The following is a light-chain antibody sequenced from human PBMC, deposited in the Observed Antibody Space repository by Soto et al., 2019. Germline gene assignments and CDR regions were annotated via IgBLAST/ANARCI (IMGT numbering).Light chain of an antibody. Sequence: VLTQPPSASSTPGQTVTISCSGSTSNIGTFYVYWYQHLPGTAPKLLIYLGDQRASGVSDRFSGSKSGTSASLAINGLRSDDEADYYCAAWDDNLNAYVFGSGTKLTV. CDR2: LGD. CDR1: TSNIGTFY. J-gene: IGLJ1*01. CDR3: AAWDDNLNAYV. V-gene: IGLV1-47*02.